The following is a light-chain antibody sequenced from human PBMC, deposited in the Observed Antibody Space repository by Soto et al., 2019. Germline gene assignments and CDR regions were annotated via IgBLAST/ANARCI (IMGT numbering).Light chain of an antibody. CDR2: GTS. CDR3: QQYGSSPALT. V-gene: IGKV3-20*01. J-gene: IGKJ4*01. CDR1: QSVSSSY. Sequence: IVLTQSPGTLSVSPGERATLSCRASQSVSSSYLAWYQQKPGQAPRLLIHGTSSRATGIPDRFSGSGSGTDFTLTISRLETEDFAVYYCQQYGSSPALTFGGGTKVDIK.